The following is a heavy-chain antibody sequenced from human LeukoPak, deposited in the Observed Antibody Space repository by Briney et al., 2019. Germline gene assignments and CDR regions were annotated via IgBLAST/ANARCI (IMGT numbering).Heavy chain of an antibody. D-gene: IGHD3-3*01. V-gene: IGHV1-46*01. CDR1: GYTFTSYY. J-gene: IGHJ3*02. CDR3: ARQALEVFWSGYSTGAFDI. Sequence: ASVKVSCKASGYTFTSYYMHWVRQAPGQGLEWMGIINPSGGSTSYAQKFQGRVTMTRDTSTSTVYMELSSLRSEDTAVYYCARQALEVFWSGYSTGAFDIWGQGTMVTVSS. CDR2: INPSGGST.